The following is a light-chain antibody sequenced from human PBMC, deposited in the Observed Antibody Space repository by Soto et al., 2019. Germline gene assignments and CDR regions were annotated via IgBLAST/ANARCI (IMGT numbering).Light chain of an antibody. Sequence: EIVMTQSPATLSVSPGESVTLSCRASQSVSSNLAWYQQKPGQAPRLLIYGASTRATGIPARFSGSGSGTEFTLTISSLQSEDFAVYYCQQYNNWPPLTFGGGTKVEIK. J-gene: IGKJ4*01. CDR3: QQYNNWPPLT. CDR2: GAS. V-gene: IGKV3-15*01. CDR1: QSVSSN.